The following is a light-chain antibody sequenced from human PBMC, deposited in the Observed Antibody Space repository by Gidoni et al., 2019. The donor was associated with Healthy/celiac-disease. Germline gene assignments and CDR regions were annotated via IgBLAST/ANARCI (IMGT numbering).Light chain of an antibody. Sequence: IVFTQSPSTLSLSPRERATLSCRASQSVSSYLAWYQQKPGQAPRLLSYDASNRATGIPARLSGSGDGTDFTLTISRLEPEDFAVYYCQQRSNWPPGLTCGGGTKVEIK. CDR3: QQRSNWPPGLT. V-gene: IGKV3-11*01. CDR2: DAS. CDR1: QSVSSY. J-gene: IGKJ4*01.